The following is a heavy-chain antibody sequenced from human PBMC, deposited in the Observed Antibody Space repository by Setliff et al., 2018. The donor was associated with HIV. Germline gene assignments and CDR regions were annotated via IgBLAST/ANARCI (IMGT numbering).Heavy chain of an antibody. CDR3: ATRVAYSSGWDEYFQH. Sequence: PGGSLRLSCEASGFIFSSYAMSWVRQAPGKGLEWVSSISRSGSTIHYADSVKGRFTISRDNAKNTLYLQMNSLRAEDTAIYYCATRVAYSSGWDEYFQHWGQGTLVTVSS. D-gene: IGHD6-19*01. CDR1: GFIFSSYA. CDR2: ISRSGSTI. V-gene: IGHV3-23*01. J-gene: IGHJ1*01.